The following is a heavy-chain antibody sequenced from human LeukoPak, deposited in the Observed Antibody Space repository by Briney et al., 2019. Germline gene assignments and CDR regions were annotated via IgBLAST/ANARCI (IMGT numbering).Heavy chain of an antibody. J-gene: IGHJ6*02. CDR2: IYSGGAT. V-gene: IGHV3-53*01. CDR3: ARDRGADGYNVYYYYGMDV. CDR1: GFTVSSNY. D-gene: IGHD5-24*01. Sequence: PGGPLRLSCAASGFTVSSNYMSWVRQAPGKGLEWVSVIYSGGATFYADSVKGRFTISRDDSKNTLYLQMNSLRAEDTAVYYCARDRGADGYNVYYYYGMDVWGQGTTVTVSS.